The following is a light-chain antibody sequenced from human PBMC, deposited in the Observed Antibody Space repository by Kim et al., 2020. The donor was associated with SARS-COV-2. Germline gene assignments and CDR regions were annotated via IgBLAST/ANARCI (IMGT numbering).Light chain of an antibody. CDR1: QSLVHSEGGTY. Sequence: QPASLSCRSCQSLVHSEGGTYLSWLHQRPGQPPRLLIYKTSNRFSGVPDRFSGSGAGTHFTLTISRVEAEDVGIYYCMQTTQFPHTFGQGTKLEI. V-gene: IGKV2-24*01. CDR2: KTS. J-gene: IGKJ2*01. CDR3: MQTTQFPHT.